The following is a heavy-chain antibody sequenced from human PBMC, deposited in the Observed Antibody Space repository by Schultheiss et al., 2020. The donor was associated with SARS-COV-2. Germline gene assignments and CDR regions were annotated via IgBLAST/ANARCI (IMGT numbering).Heavy chain of an antibody. J-gene: IGHJ3*02. D-gene: IGHD3-10*01. V-gene: IGHV3-9*01. CDR1: GFTFDDYA. CDR3: AKDIGSGSYGLTNDAFDI. Sequence: GGSLRLSCAASGFTFDDYAMHWVRQAPGKGLEWVSGISWNSGSIGYADSVKGRFTISRDNAKNSLYLQMNSLRAEDTALYYCAKDIGSGSYGLTNDAFDIWGQGTMVTVSS. CDR2: ISWNSGSI.